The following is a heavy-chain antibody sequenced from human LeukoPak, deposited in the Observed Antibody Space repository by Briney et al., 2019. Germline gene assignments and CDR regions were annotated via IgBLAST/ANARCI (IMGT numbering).Heavy chain of an antibody. CDR2: FDPEDGET. Sequence: ASVKVSCKASGYTFTGYYMHWVRQAPGKGLEWMGGFDPEDGETIYAQKFQGRVTMTEDTSTDTAYMELSSLRSEDTAVYYCATDPVGYYYYGMDVWGQGTTVTVSS. J-gene: IGHJ6*02. V-gene: IGHV1-24*01. CDR1: GYTFTGYY. CDR3: ATDPVGYYYYGMDV. D-gene: IGHD1-26*01.